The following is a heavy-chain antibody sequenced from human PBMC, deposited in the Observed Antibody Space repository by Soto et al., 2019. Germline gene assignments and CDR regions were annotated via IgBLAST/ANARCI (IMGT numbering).Heavy chain of an antibody. V-gene: IGHV3-64D*06. CDR3: VKSRGGNNFDFFD. D-gene: IGHD5-12*01. CDR2: VRGNGDPP. J-gene: IGHJ4*02. CDR1: GFPFSSYA. Sequence: GSLRLSGSASGFPFSSYAMHWVRPAPGKRLEYVSGVRGNGDPPFYADSVKGRFTISRDNSKNTLYLQMSSLSADDTAVYYCVKSRGGNNFDFFDWGQGALVTVSS.